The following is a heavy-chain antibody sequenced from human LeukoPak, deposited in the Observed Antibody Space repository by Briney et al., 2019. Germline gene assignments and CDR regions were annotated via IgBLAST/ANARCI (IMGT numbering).Heavy chain of an antibody. CDR1: GYSFTSYW. V-gene: IGHV5-51*01. J-gene: IGHJ5*02. Sequence: GESLKISCKGSGYSFTSYWIGWVRQMPGKGLEWMGIIYPGDPDTRYSPSFQGQVTISADKSISTAYLQWSSLKASDTAMYYCARHSIAARSALSPWGQGTLVTVSS. D-gene: IGHD6-6*01. CDR3: ARHSIAARSALSP. CDR2: IYPGDPDT.